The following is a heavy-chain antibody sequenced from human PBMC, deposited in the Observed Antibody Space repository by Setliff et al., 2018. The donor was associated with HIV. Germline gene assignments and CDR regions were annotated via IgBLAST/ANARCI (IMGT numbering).Heavy chain of an antibody. D-gene: IGHD2-2*01. V-gene: IGHV3-7*03. Sequence: GGSLRLSCAASGFTFNRYWMSWVRQAPGKGLEWVANIKTDGSVKYYVDSVKGRFTISRDNAKNSLYLQMNSLRVEDTAIYYCAKEIDPYPSTSIDYWDQGTLVTVSS. CDR3: AKEIDPYPSTSIDY. J-gene: IGHJ4*02. CDR1: GFTFNRYW. CDR2: IKTDGSVK.